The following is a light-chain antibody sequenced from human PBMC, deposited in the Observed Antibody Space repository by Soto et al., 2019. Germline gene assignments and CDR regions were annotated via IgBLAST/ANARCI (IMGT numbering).Light chain of an antibody. J-gene: IGLJ1*01. CDR3: SSYTSGSTRYV. CDR2: DVS. V-gene: IGLV2-14*01. Sequence: QSVLTQPASVSGSPGQSITISCTGTSSDVGGYNYVSWYQQHPGTAPKLMIYDVSNRPSGVSNRFSGSKSGSTASLTISGLQAEDEADYYCSSYTSGSTRYVFGTGTKLTVL. CDR1: SSDVGGYNY.